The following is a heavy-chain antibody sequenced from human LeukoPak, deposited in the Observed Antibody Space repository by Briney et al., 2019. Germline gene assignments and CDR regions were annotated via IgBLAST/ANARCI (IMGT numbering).Heavy chain of an antibody. V-gene: IGHV4-38-2*02. CDR3: ARTTMTRTRFDY. CDR2: ISHSGRT. D-gene: IGHD4-17*01. J-gene: IGHJ4*02. CDR1: GYSISSAYY. Sequence: SETLSLTCTVSGYSISSAYYWGWIRQPPGRGLEWIGSISHSGRTYYNPPLKSRVAISVDTSKNQFSLKLSSVTAADTAVYYCARTTMTRTRFDYWGQGTLVTISS.